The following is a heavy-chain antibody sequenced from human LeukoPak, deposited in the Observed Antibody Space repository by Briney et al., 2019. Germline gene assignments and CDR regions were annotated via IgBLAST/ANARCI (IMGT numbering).Heavy chain of an antibody. J-gene: IGHJ4*02. CDR1: GGTFSSYA. V-gene: IGHV1-69*05. CDR2: IIPIFGTT. Sequence: SVKVSCKASGGTFSSYAISWVRQAPGQGLEWMGRIIPIFGTTNYAQKFQGRVTITTDESTSTAYMELSSLRSEDTAVYYCARDGYYDSSGYYNFDYWGQGTLVTVSS. D-gene: IGHD3-22*01. CDR3: ARDGYYDSSGYYNFDY.